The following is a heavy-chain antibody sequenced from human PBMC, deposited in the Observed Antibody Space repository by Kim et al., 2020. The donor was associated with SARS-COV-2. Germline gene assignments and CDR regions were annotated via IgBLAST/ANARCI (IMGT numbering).Heavy chain of an antibody. D-gene: IGHD6-19*01. CDR3: ARVSQYLGYSSGWYVEQGRNWFDP. CDR2: INHSGST. Sequence: SETLSLTCAVYGGSFSGYYWSWIRQPPGKGLEWIGEINHSGSTNYNPSLKSRVTISVDTSKNQFSLKLSSVTAADTAVYYCARVSQYLGYSSGWYVEQGRNWFDPWGQGTLVTVSS. CDR1: GGSFSGYY. J-gene: IGHJ5*02. V-gene: IGHV4-34*01.